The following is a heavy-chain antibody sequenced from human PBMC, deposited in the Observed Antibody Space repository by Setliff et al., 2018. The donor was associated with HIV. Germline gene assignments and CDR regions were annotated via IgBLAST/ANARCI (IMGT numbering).Heavy chain of an antibody. J-gene: IGHJ3*02. CDR2: ISAYNGDT. V-gene: IGHV1-18*01. Sequence: ASVKVSCKASGYTFTNYGISWVRQAPGQGPEWLGWISAYNGDTKYAQKFQDRVTMTTDTSTTTAHMELRSLRSDDTAVYYCARLKGVLVVMLDAFDIWGQGTMVTVSS. CDR1: GYTFTNYG. CDR3: ARLKGVLVVMLDAFDI. D-gene: IGHD2-15*01.